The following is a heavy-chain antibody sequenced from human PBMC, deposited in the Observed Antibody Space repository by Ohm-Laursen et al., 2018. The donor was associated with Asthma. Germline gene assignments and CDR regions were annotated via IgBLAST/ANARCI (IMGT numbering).Heavy chain of an antibody. CDR1: GFTFNSHM. D-gene: IGHD3-16*02. CDR2: INPDGSEK. J-gene: IGHJ4*02. CDR3: AKDSNRDGGIVGLFDF. V-gene: IGHV3-7*01. Sequence: SLRLSCTATGFTFNSHMMSWVRQAPGKGLEWVANINPDGSEKYYVDSVKGRFSISRDDSKNTLDLQINSLRAEDTAVYYCAKDSNRDGGIVGLFDFLGQGTLVSVSS.